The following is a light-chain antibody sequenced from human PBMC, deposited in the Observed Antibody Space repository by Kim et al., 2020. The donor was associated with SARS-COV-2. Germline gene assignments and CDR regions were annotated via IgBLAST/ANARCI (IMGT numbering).Light chain of an antibody. Sequence: DIKMIQSPSSVSASIGDRVTVTCRASQDISNWLAWYQQKPGRAPKLLIYAASSLHGGVPSRFSASGSGTYFTLTITGLQPEDFATYYCQSANRVRPWAFGQGTKVDIK. V-gene: IGKV1-12*01. CDR2: AAS. CDR3: QSANRVRPWA. CDR1: QDISNW. J-gene: IGKJ1*01.